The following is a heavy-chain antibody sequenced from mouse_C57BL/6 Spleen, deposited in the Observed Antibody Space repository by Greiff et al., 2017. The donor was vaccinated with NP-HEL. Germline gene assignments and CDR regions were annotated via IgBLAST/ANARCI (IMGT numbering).Heavy chain of an antibody. D-gene: IGHD1-3*01. CDR3: ARLEDI. CDR2: IWDVGST. J-gene: IGHJ2*01. CDR1: GFSLTSYG. V-gene: IGHV2-9*02. Sequence: VKLMESGPGLVAPSPSLSITCTVSGFSLTSYGVHWVRQPPGKGLEWLGVIWDVGSTNYNSALRSRLSISKDNSKSQVFVKMNSLQTDDTAMYYCARLEDIWGQGTTLTVSS.